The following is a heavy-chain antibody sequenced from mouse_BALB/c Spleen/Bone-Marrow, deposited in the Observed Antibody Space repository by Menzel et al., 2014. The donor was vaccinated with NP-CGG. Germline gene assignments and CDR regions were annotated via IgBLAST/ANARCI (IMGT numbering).Heavy chain of an antibody. D-gene: IGHD2-3*01. CDR2: IYPGDGDT. CDR1: GYAFSNSW. V-gene: IGHV1-82*01. Sequence: VQLQQSGPELVKPGASVRLSCKASGYAFSNSWMNWVKQRPGQGLEWIGRIYPGDGDTYYNGKLKGKATLTADKSSSTAYMQLSSLTSVDSAVYFCARSDGYRNLGDWGEGTSVTVSS. CDR3: ARSDGYRNLGD. J-gene: IGHJ4*01.